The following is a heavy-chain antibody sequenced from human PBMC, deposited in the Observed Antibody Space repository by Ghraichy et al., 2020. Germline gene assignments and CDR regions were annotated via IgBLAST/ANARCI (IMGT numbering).Heavy chain of an antibody. D-gene: IGHD6-19*01. CDR2: INPNSGGT. CDR1: GYTFTGYY. Sequence: ASVKVSCKASGYTFTGYYMHWVRQAPGQGLEWMGWINPNSGGTNYAQKFQGRVTMTRDTSISTAYMELSRLRSDDTAVYYCAREGGRRIAVAGIFPPGYWGQGTLVTVSS. V-gene: IGHV1-2*02. J-gene: IGHJ4*02. CDR3: AREGGRRIAVAGIFPPGY.